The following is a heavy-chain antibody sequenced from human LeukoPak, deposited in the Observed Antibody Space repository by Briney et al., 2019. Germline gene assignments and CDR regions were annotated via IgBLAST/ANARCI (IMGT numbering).Heavy chain of an antibody. Sequence: SGESLKISCQGSGDSFSNYWIGWVRQMPGKGLEWMGIIYPGDSDTRYSPSFQGQVTISADKSTAYLQWSSLKASDTAMYYCARGDAFDIWGQGTMVTVSS. CDR3: ARGDAFDI. J-gene: IGHJ3*02. V-gene: IGHV5-51*01. CDR1: GDSFSNYW. CDR2: IYPGDSDT.